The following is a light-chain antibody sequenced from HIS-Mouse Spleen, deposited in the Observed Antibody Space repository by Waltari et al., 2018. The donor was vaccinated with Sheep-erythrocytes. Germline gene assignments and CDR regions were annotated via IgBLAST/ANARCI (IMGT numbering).Light chain of an antibody. CDR1: QSVSSN. CDR2: GAS. J-gene: IGKJ2*01. V-gene: IGKV3-15*01. CDR3: QQYNNWPPGT. Sequence: EVVITQSPATLSVSPGERPTLSCRARQSVSSNLAWYQQKPGQAPRLLIYGASTRATGIPARFSGSGSGTEFTLTISSLQSEDFAVYYCQQYNNWPPGTFGQGTKLEIK.